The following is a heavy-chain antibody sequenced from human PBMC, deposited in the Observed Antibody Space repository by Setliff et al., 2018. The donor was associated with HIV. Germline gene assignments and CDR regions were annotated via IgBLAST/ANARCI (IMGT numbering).Heavy chain of an antibody. CDR1: GDSISSHS. J-gene: IGHJ3*02. D-gene: IGHD3-22*01. CDR3: AREDTTGYYSLSAFDI. Sequence: PSETLSLTCNVSGDSISSHSWTWIRQPPGKGLEWVGSIDYNGRTDKKPSLKSRLRISIDTSKNHFYVDLFSVTAADTAIYYCAREDTTGYYSLSAFDIWGQGTLVTVSS. CDR2: IDYNGRT. V-gene: IGHV4-59*11.